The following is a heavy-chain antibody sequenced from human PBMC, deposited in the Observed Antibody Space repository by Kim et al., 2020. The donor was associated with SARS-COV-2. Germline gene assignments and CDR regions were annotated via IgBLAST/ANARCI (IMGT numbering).Heavy chain of an antibody. CDR3: ARGTVERRWAYYYYMDV. Sequence: KSRVTISVDTSKNQFSLKLSSVTAADTAVYYCARGTVERRWAYYYYMDVWGKGTTVTVSS. V-gene: IGHV4-34*01. J-gene: IGHJ6*03. D-gene: IGHD1-1*01.